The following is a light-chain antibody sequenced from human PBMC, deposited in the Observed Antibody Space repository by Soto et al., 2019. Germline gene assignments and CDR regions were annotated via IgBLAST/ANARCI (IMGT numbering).Light chain of an antibody. CDR1: QSVSSN. CDR2: DAS. Sequence: EIVLTQSPATLSLSPGERATLSCRASQSVSSNLAWYQQKPGQAPTLLIYDASNRATGIPARFSGSGSGTDFTLTISSLEPEDSAVYYCQQRSNWPPTFGQGTKLEIK. V-gene: IGKV3-11*01. CDR3: QQRSNWPPT. J-gene: IGKJ2*01.